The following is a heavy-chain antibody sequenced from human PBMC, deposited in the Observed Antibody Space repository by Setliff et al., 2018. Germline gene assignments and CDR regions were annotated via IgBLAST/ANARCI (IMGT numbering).Heavy chain of an antibody. J-gene: IGHJ4*02. Sequence: GGSLRLSCAASGFPFNIYWMSWVRQAPGKGLEWVANIKQDGSEKYYVDSVGGRFTISRDNARNSVYLQMNSLRAEDAAVYYCATSDWYAAFDHWSQGTLVTVSS. D-gene: IGHD6-19*01. CDR2: IKQDGSEK. V-gene: IGHV3-7*01. CDR1: GFPFNIYW. CDR3: ATSDWYAAFDH.